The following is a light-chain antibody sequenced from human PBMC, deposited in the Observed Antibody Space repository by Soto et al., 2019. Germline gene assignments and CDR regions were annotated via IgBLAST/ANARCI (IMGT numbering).Light chain of an antibody. CDR2: QDT. CDR3: CSYAGSSTLL. CDR1: RGDIGSYNL. J-gene: IGLJ2*01. V-gene: IGLV2-23*01. Sequence: QSALTQPASVYGSPGQSITMSCTGTRGDIGSYNLVSWYQQHPDKAPKLIIYQDTKRASGVSNRFSGSKSGNAASLTISGLQAEDEADYYCCSYAGSSTLLFGGGTKVTVL.